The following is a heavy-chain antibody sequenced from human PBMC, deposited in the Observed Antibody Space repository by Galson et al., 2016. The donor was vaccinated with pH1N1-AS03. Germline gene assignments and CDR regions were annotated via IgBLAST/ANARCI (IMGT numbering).Heavy chain of an antibody. D-gene: IGHD2-2*01. CDR3: ARGGGYHLTHPLDV. Sequence: SVKVSCKASGGIFNRNAITWVRQAPGQGLEWMGGIIGIFGTTNYAQKFQGRVTITADKSASIVYMELSSLTSEDTAVYYCARGGGYHLTHPLDVWGQGTTVTVSS. CDR2: IIGIFGTT. CDR1: GGIFNRNA. V-gene: IGHV1-69*06. J-gene: IGHJ6*02.